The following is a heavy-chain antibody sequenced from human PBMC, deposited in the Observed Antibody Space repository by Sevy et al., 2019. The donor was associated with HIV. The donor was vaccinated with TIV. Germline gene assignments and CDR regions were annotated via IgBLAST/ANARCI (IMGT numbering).Heavy chain of an antibody. CDR3: ARGVTMVTVGYY. Sequence: ASVKVSCKASGYTFTNYYMHWVRQAPGQGLEWMGIINPSGGSTTYAQKFQGRVTMTRDTSTSTVYMELSSLRSEDTAVYYCARGVTMVTVGYYRGQGTLVTVSS. CDR1: GYTFTNYY. CDR2: INPSGGST. D-gene: IGHD3-10*01. V-gene: IGHV1-46*01. J-gene: IGHJ4*02.